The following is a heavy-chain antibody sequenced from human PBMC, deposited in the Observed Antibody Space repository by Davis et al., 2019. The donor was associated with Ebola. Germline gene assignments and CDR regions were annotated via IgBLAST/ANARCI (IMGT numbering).Heavy chain of an antibody. CDR1: GFTFSSYA. CDR3: ARDRAYYDSSGSVGYYYGMDV. CDR2: ISGSGGST. Sequence: GESLKISCAASGFTFSSYAMSWVRQAPGKGLEWVSAISGSGGSTYYADSVKGRFTISRDNSKNTLYLQMNSLRAEDTAVYYCARDRAYYDSSGSVGYYYGMDVWGQGTTVTVSS. D-gene: IGHD3-22*01. J-gene: IGHJ6*02. V-gene: IGHV3-23*01.